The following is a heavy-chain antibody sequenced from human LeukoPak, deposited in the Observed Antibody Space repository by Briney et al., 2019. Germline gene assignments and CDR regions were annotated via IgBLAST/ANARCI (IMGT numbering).Heavy chain of an antibody. CDR1: GFSFSDSY. CDR2: ISGSSSDI. D-gene: IGHD4-11*01. Sequence: GGSLRLSCVVSGFSFSDSYMTWIRQTPGKGLEWLAYISGSSSDIYYADSVKGRFTISRDNAKNSLYLQMNSLRAEDTAVYYCAREPDSSSEDDVFDIWGQGTMVTVSS. V-gene: IGHV3-11*04. J-gene: IGHJ3*02. CDR3: AREPDSSSEDDVFDI.